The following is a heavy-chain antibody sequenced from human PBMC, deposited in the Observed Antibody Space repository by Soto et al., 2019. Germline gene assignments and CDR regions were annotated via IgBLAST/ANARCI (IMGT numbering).Heavy chain of an antibody. D-gene: IGHD2-15*01. CDR2: IYYSGST. CDR1: GGSISSGGYY. CDR3: TRDAVAATYLCHFDI. J-gene: IGHJ3*02. Sequence: SETLSLTCTVSGGSISSGGYYWSWTRQHPGKGLEWIGYIYYSGSTYYNPSLKSRVTISVDTSKNQFSLKLSSVTAADTAVYYCTRDAVAATYLCHFDIWGQGTMVTVSS. V-gene: IGHV4-31*03.